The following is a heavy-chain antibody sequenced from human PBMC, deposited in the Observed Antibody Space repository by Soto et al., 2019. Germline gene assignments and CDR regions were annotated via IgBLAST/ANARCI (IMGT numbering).Heavy chain of an antibody. J-gene: IGHJ6*02. CDR3: VGALTYEVPYYYYGMDV. CDR2: IKQGGNEK. CDR1: GFMFSTYL. Sequence: QPGGSLRLSCEASGFMFSTYLMSWVRQAPGKWLERVANIKQGGNEKFYVAYAKGRFTISRDNAKKSLFLQMNSLSPEDTAVYYCVGALTYEVPYYYYGMDVWGQGTTVTVSS. D-gene: IGHD3-16*01. V-gene: IGHV3-7*01.